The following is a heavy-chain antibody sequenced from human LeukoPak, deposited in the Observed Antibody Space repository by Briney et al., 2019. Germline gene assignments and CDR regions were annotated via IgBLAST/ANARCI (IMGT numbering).Heavy chain of an antibody. V-gene: IGHV1-18*01. D-gene: IGHD5-18*01. CDR3: ARAPPWIQLWLVDDIDY. Sequence: ASVKVSCKASGYTFTSYGISWVRQAPGQGLEWMGWISAYNGNTNYAQKLQDRVTMTTDTSTSTAYMELRSLRSDDTAVYYCARAPPWIQLWLVDDIDYWGQGTLVTVSS. J-gene: IGHJ4*02. CDR2: ISAYNGNT. CDR1: GYTFTSYG.